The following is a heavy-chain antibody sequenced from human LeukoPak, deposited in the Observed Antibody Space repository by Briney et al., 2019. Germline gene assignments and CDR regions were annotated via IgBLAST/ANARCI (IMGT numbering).Heavy chain of an antibody. J-gene: IGHJ3*02. V-gene: IGHV3-53*01. CDR1: GFTFSSNY. CDR2: IYSSGDT. Sequence: GGSLRLSCAASGFTFSSNYMSWVRQAPGKGLEWVSLIYSSGDTYYTDSVTGRFTISRDNCKNTRYLQMNSLRAEDTAVYYCAGTLYSGYGLGSLGAFDIWGQGTMVTVSS. D-gene: IGHD5-12*01. CDR3: AGTLYSGYGLGSLGAFDI.